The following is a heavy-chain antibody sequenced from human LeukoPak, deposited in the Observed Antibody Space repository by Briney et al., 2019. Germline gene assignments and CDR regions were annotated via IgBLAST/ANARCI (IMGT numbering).Heavy chain of an antibody. CDR2: INQDGTEK. J-gene: IGHJ4*02. D-gene: IGHD3-22*01. Sequence: GGTLRLSCAASGLTLSAYWMNWGREAPGGGVGWVANINQDGTEKDYVDSVKGRFTISRDNAKNSLYLQMNSLRAEDTAEYYCARTNYFDSSGYYAPIIDYWGQGTLVTVSS. CDR3: ARTNYFDSSGYYAPIIDY. CDR1: GLTLSAYW. V-gene: IGHV3-7*01.